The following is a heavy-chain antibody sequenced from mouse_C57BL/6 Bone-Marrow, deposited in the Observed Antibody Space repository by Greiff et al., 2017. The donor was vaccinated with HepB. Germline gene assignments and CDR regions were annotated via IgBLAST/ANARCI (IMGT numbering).Heavy chain of an antibody. J-gene: IGHJ3*01. Sequence: EVQVVESGGGLVKPGGSLKLSCAASGFTFSSYTMSWVRQTPEKRLEWVATISGGGGNNYYPDSVKGRFTISRDNAKNTLYLQMSSLRSEDTALYYCLSFAWFAYWGQGTLVTVSA. CDR3: LSFAWFAY. V-gene: IGHV5-9*01. CDR2: ISGGGGNN. CDR1: GFTFSSYT.